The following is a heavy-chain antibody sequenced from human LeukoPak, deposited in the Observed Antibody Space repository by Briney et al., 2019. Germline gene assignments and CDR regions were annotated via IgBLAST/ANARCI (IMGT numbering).Heavy chain of an antibody. Sequence: SETLSLTCTVSGGSISSYYWSWIRQPPGKGLEWIGYIYYSGSTNYNPSLKSRVTISVDTSKNQFSLKLSSVTAADTAVYYCARANLGYCSSTSCYSFDYWGQGTLVTASS. CDR1: GGSISSYY. D-gene: IGHD2-2*01. CDR2: IYYSGST. J-gene: IGHJ4*02. CDR3: ARANLGYCSSTSCYSFDY. V-gene: IGHV4-59*01.